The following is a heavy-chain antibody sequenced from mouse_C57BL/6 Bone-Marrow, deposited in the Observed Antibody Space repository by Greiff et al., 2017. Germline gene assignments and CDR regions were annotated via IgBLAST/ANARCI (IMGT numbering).Heavy chain of an antibody. J-gene: IGHJ1*03. CDR1: GFTFSSYA. V-gene: IGHV5-4*01. Sequence: VQLKESGGGLVKPGGSLKLSCAASGFTFSSYAMSWVRQTPEKRLEWVATISDGGSYTYYPDNVKGRFTISRDNAKNNLYLQMSHLKSEDTAMYYCARVTTGNWYFDVWGTGTTVTVSS. CDR3: ARVTTGNWYFDV. CDR2: ISDGGSYT. D-gene: IGHD1-1*01.